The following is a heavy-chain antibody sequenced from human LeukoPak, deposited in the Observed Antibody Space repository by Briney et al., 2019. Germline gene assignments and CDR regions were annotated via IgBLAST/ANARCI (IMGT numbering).Heavy chain of an antibody. V-gene: IGHV3-30-3*01. J-gene: IGHJ5*02. CDR1: GFTFSSYA. D-gene: IGHD3-10*01. CDR2: ISYDGSNK. Sequence: GGSLRLSCSASGFTFSSYAMSWVRQAPGKGLEWVAVISYDGSNKYYADSVKGRFTISRDNSKNTLYLQMNSLRAEDTAVYYCARDHRPGFYYGSGSSKNWFDPWGQGTLVTVSS. CDR3: ARDHRPGFYYGSGSSKNWFDP.